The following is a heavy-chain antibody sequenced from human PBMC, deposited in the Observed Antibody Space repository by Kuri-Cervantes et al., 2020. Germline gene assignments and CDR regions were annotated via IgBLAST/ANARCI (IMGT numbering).Heavy chain of an antibody. CDR1: GYTFISYG. CDR3: ARDRPRDEPYYSYYYYMDV. J-gene: IGHJ6*03. V-gene: IGHV1-18*01. CDR2: ISAYNGDT. Sequence: ASVKVSCKASGYTFISYGISWVRQAPGQGLEWMGWISAYNGDTNYAQKLRGRVTMTTDTSTSTAFMELRSLRSDDTAVYYCARDRPRDEPYYSYYYYMDVWGKGTTVTVSS. D-gene: IGHD6-6*01.